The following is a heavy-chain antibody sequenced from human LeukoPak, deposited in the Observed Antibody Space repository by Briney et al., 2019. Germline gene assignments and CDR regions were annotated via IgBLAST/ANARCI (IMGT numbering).Heavy chain of an antibody. CDR3: AKFSQFSVVTAILDH. CDR2: ISGSGGST. D-gene: IGHD2-21*02. CDR1: GFTFSSYA. V-gene: IGHV3-23*01. Sequence: PGGSLRLSCAASGFTFSSYAMSWVRQAPGKGLEWVSAISGSGGSTYYADSVKGRFTISRDNSKNTLYLQMNSLRAEDTAVYYCAKFSQFSVVTAILDHWGQGTLVTVSS. J-gene: IGHJ4*02.